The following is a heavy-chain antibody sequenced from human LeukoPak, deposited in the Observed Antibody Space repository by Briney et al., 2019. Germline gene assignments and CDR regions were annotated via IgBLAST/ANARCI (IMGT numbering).Heavy chain of an antibody. CDR2: IKQDGSEK. J-gene: IGHJ4*02. V-gene: IGHV3-7*01. D-gene: IGHD2-2*01. Sequence: PGGSLRLSCAASGFTFSSYWMSWVRQAPGKGLEWVANIKQDGSEKYYVDSVKGRFTISRDNAKNSLYLQMNSLRAEDTAVYYCARDREGIVVVPAATGDYWGQGTLVTVSS. CDR1: GFTFSSYW. CDR3: ARDREGIVVVPAATGDY.